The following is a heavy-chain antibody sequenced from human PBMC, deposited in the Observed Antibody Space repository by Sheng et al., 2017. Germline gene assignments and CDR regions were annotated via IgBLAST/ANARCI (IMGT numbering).Heavy chain of an antibody. CDR2: IVGSGASR. Sequence: EVHLVESGGGSVQPEGSLRLSCAASGFTFSNYAMNWVRQAPGKGLEWVSGIVGSGASRYYADSVTGRFTVSRDNSKNMLYLQMNSLRVEDTAVYYCEMGEWGQGTLVTVSS. D-gene: IGHD3-16*01. J-gene: IGHJ4*02. CDR3: EMGE. CDR1: GFTFSNYA. V-gene: IGHV3-23*04.